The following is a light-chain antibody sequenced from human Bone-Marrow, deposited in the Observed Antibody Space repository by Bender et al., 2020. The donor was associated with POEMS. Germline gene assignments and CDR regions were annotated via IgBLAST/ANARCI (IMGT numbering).Light chain of an antibody. CDR2: DGG. V-gene: IGLV2-23*01. CDR3: CSFVGGVV. Sequence: QSALTQPASVSGSPGQSITISCSGTTTDVGSYNRVSWYQHHPGKAPKLIIYDGGRRPSGVSNRFSASKSGDTASLTIAGLEAEGEADYYCCSFVGGVVFGGGAEVTVL. CDR1: TTDVGSYNR. J-gene: IGLJ3*02.